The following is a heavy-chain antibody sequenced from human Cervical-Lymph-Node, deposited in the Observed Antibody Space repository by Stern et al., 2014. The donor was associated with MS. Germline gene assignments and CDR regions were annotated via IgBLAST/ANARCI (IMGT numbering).Heavy chain of an antibody. CDR2: ISSYNGNT. Sequence: VQLVESGAEVKKPGASVKLSCKASADTFTGYGISWVRQAPGQGLEWMGWISSYNGNTNYAQCLQGRFTITTDTSTRTLYMELRSLRSDDAAVYYCARDRAPYLHDAFDIWGQGTMVTVSS. D-gene: IGHD4-11*01. CDR1: ADTFTGYG. CDR3: ARDRAPYLHDAFDI. J-gene: IGHJ3*02. V-gene: IGHV1-18*01.